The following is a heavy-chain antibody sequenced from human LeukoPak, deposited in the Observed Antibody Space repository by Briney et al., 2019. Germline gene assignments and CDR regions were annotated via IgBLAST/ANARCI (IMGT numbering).Heavy chain of an antibody. Sequence: KPSETLSLTCAVYGGSFSGYYWSWIRQPPGKGLEWIGEINHSGSTNYNPSLKSRVTISVDTSKNQFSLKLSSVTAADTAVYYCASSRNLEYSSSSDYYYGMDVWGQETMVTVSS. D-gene: IGHD6-6*01. CDR3: ASSRNLEYSSSSDYYYGMDV. V-gene: IGHV4-34*01. J-gene: IGHJ6*02. CDR2: INHSGST. CDR1: GGSFSGYY.